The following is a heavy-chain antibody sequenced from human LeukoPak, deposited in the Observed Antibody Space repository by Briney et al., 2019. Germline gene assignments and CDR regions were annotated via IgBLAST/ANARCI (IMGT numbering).Heavy chain of an antibody. J-gene: IGHJ4*02. Sequence: SETLSLTCAVYGGSFSGYYWSWIRQPPGKGLEWIGEINHSGSTNYNPSLKSRVTISVDTSKNQFSLKLGSVTAADTAVYYCARESPERHCSGGSCYPYWGQGTLVTVSS. CDR3: ARESPERHCSGGSCYPY. CDR1: GGSFSGYY. D-gene: IGHD2-15*01. CDR2: INHSGST. V-gene: IGHV4-34*01.